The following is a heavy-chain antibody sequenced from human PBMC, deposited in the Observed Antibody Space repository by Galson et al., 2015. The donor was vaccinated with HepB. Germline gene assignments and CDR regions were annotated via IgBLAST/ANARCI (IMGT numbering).Heavy chain of an antibody. CDR3: AKGAYMSSYSLYGMDA. CDR1: GFRFNIYD. Sequence: LRLSCAASGFRFNIYDMSWVRQAPGKGLEWVSGITNSGGRRYYAEPGKGRFTISRDNSKNTVFLQMSSLRAEDTAIYYCAKGAYMSSYSLYGMDAWGQGTTVIVSS. CDR2: ITNSGGRR. D-gene: IGHD6-6*01. J-gene: IGHJ6*02. V-gene: IGHV3-23*01.